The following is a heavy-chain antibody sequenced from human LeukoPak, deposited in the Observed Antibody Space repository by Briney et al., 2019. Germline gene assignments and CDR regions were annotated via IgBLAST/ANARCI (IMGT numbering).Heavy chain of an antibody. CDR2: IYSGGIT. D-gene: IGHD2-15*01. CDR3: ATAPTYLAADYYYGMDF. CDR1: GFTVSSNY. J-gene: IGHJ6*02. V-gene: IGHV3-66*01. Sequence: GGSLRLSCAASGFTVSSNYMSWVRQAPGKGLEWVSVIYSGGITYYADSVKGRFTISRDNSKNTLYLQMNSLRAEDTAVYYCATAPTYLAADYYYGMDFWAKGPRSPSP.